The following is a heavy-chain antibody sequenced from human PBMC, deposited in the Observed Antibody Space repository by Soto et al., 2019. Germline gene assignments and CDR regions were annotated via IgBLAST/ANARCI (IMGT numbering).Heavy chain of an antibody. Sequence: GGSRRRSCAASGFTFSNALMSWVRQAPGKGLEWVGRIKSKTDGGTTDYAAPVKGRFTISRDDSKNTLYLQMNSLKTEDTAVYYCTTDLGDYDGGYWGQGTLVTVSS. CDR1: GFTFSNAL. J-gene: IGHJ4*02. CDR2: IKSKTDGGTT. CDR3: TTDLGDYDGGY. V-gene: IGHV3-15*01. D-gene: IGHD4-17*01.